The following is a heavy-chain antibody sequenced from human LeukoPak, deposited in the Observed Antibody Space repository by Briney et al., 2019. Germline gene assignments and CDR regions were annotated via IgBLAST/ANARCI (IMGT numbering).Heavy chain of an antibody. V-gene: IGHV3-30*02. CDR2: IRYDGSNK. Sequence: GGSLRLSCAASGFTFSSYGMHWVRKAPGKGLEWVAFIRYDGSNKYYVDSVKGRFTISRDNSKNTLYLQMNSLRAEDTAVYYCAKDMAAVAGTDDQGYWGQGTLVTVSS. J-gene: IGHJ4*02. CDR3: AKDMAAVAGTDDQGY. D-gene: IGHD6-19*01. CDR1: GFTFSSYG.